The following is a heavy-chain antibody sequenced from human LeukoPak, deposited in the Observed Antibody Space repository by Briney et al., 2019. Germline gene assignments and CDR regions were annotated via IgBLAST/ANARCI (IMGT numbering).Heavy chain of an antibody. CDR1: GFTFSSYS. Sequence: GGSLRLSCAASGFTFSSYSMNWVRQAPGKGLEWVSSISSSSSYIYYADSVKGRFTISRDNDKNSLYLQMNSLRAEDKAVYYCAREPDCALYYGMDVWGQGTTVTVSS. J-gene: IGHJ6*02. V-gene: IGHV3-21*01. D-gene: IGHD2-21*02. CDR2: ISSSSSYI. CDR3: AREPDCALYYGMDV.